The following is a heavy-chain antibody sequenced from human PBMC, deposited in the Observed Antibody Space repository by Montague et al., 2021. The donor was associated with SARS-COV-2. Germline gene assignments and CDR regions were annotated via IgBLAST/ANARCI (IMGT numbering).Heavy chain of an antibody. CDR3: VRDQGRSNWNYPDY. Sequence: SETLSLTCTVSGGSISGYYWSWFRQSAGKGLEWIGRIYNSGSTSYNPSLKSRVTMSVDTSKNPFSLKLSSVTAADTAVYYCVRDQGRSNWNYPDYWGQGTLVTVSS. V-gene: IGHV4-4*07. CDR2: IYNSGST. J-gene: IGHJ4*02. CDR1: GGSISGYY. D-gene: IGHD1-20*01.